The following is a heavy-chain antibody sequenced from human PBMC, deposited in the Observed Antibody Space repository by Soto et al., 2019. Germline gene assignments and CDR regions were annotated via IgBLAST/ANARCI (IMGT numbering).Heavy chain of an antibody. Sequence: RRLSCAASGFTFSSYGMHWVRQAPGKGLEWVAVISYDGSNKYYADSVKGRFTISRDNSKNTLYLQMNSLRAEDTAVYYCAKDLIIAARQFDYWGQGTLVTVSS. V-gene: IGHV3-30*18. CDR2: ISYDGSNK. CDR3: AKDLIIAARQFDY. CDR1: GFTFSSYG. D-gene: IGHD6-6*01. J-gene: IGHJ4*02.